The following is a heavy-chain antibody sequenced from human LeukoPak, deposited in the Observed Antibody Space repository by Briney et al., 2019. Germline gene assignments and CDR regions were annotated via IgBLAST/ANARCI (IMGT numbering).Heavy chain of an antibody. CDR3: AKTIGPPYYFDY. V-gene: IGHV3-23*01. CDR2: ISGSGGTT. Sequence: GGSLRLSCAASGFTFSTYWMSWVRQAPGKGLEWVSGISGSGGTTYYADSVKGRFTISRDNSKNTLYLQMNSLRAEDTAVYYCAKTIGPPYYFDYWGQGTLVTVSS. J-gene: IGHJ4*02. CDR1: GFTFSTYW. D-gene: IGHD2/OR15-2a*01.